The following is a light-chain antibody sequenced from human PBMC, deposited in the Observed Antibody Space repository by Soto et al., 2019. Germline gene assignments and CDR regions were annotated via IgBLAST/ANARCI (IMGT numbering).Light chain of an antibody. Sequence: VLTQPPSVSGAPGQRVTISCTESSSNIGAGYDVHWYQQLPGTAPKLLIYGNSNRPSGVPDRFSGSKSGTSASLAITGLQAEDEADYYRQSYDSSLSGWVFGGGTQLTVL. J-gene: IGLJ7*01. V-gene: IGLV1-40*01. CDR1: SSNIGAGYD. CDR2: GNS. CDR3: QSYDSSLSGWV.